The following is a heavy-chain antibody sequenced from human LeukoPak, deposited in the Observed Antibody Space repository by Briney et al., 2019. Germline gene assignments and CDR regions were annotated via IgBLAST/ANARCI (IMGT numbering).Heavy chain of an antibody. D-gene: IGHD6-19*01. V-gene: IGHV3-7*01. CDR1: GFTFSSYW. J-gene: IGHJ4*02. Sequence: GGSLRLSCAASGFTFSSYWMSWVRQAPGKGLEWVANIKQDGSEKYYVDSVKGRFTISRDNAKNSLYLQMNSLRAEDTAVYYCATAGYSSGWYSFSDYWGQGTLVTVSS. CDR2: IKQDGSEK. CDR3: ATAGYSSGWYSFSDY.